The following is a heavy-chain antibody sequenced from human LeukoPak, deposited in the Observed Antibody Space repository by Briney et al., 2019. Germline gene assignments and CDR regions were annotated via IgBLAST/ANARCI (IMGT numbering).Heavy chain of an antibody. CDR3: ARGRIAARPYSFDY. CDR1: GFTFSSYS. V-gene: IGHV3-21*01. CDR2: ISSSSSYI. D-gene: IGHD6-6*01. J-gene: IGHJ4*02. Sequence: GGSLRLSCAASGFTFSSYSMNWVRQAPGKGLEWVSSISSSSSYIYYADSVKGRFTISRDNAKNSLYLQMNSLRAEDTAVYYCARGRIAARPYSFDYWGQGTLVTVSS.